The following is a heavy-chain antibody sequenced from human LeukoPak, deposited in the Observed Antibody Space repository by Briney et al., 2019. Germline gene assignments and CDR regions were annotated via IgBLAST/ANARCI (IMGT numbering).Heavy chain of an antibody. CDR2: ITSSGTTK. J-gene: IGHJ4*02. CDR3: AKGVVVGATRPDY. CDR1: GFTFSSYE. Sequence: GGSLRLSCAASGFTFSSYEMNWVRQAPGKGLEWVSYITSSGTTKYYADSVRGRFTISRDNAKNSLYLQMNTLRAEVTAVYYCAKGVVVGATRPDYWGQGTLVTVSS. D-gene: IGHD1-26*01. V-gene: IGHV3-48*03.